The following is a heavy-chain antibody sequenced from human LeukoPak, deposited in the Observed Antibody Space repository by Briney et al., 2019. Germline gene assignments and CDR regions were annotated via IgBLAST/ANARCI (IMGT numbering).Heavy chain of an antibody. CDR3: ASSSNYAFDF. J-gene: IGHJ4*02. CDR1: GFTFSSYC. CDR2: IKQDGSEK. D-gene: IGHD4-11*01. V-gene: IGHV3-7*05. Sequence: GGSLKLSCTASGFTFSSYCMSWVRQAPGQGLEWVGNIKQDGSEKYYVETLKGRVTISRDNSKNTLYLQMNSLRAEDTAVYYCASSSNYAFDFRGQGTLVTVSS.